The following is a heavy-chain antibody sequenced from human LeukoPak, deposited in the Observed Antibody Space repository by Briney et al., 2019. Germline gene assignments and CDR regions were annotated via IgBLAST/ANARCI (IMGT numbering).Heavy chain of an antibody. J-gene: IGHJ3*01. CDR2: IYPCDSGP. CDR1: GYSFTSYC. Sequence: GESLNISCKFSGYSFTSYCIGWVRQMPGKGLEWMGIIYPCDSGPTYSPSFQGQLTISLDKSINTAYLQWSSLQASDTAMYYCGMSGDRVPLQDDVFDVWGQGTMVTVST. D-gene: IGHD1-26*01. V-gene: IGHV5-51*01. CDR3: GMSGDRVPLQDDVFDV.